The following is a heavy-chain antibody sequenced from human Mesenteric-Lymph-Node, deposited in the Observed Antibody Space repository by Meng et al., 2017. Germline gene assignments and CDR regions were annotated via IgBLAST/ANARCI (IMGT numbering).Heavy chain of an antibody. CDR2: ISFRAST. V-gene: IGHV3-23*01. CDR3: AKRYTPGTADWGAFDV. CDR1: GFTFSDYA. Sequence: GESLKISCVASGFTFSDYAFYWVRQTPGKGLDCVSAISFRASTFYTDSVKGRFTVSRDNSKNTVYLQMSSLRGDDTALYFCAKRYTPGTADWGAFDVWGHGTMVTVSS. D-gene: IGHD2-21*02. J-gene: IGHJ3*01.